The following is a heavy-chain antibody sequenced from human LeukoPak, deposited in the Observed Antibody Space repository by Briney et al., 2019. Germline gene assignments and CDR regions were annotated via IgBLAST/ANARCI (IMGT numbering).Heavy chain of an antibody. D-gene: IGHD4-17*01. CDR2: INWNGGST. Sequence: GGSLRLSCAASGFTFDHYGMSWVRQAPGKGLEWVSGINWNGGSTGYADSVKGRFTISRDNAKNSLYLQMNSLRAEDTALYYCARAFKYSMSGDHFDYWGQGTLVTVSS. V-gene: IGHV3-20*04. CDR3: ARAFKYSMSGDHFDY. J-gene: IGHJ4*02. CDR1: GFTFDHYG.